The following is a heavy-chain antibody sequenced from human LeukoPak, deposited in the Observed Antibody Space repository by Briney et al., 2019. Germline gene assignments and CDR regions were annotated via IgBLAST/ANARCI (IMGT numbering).Heavy chain of an antibody. CDR1: GFTFSSYN. J-gene: IGHJ4*02. D-gene: IGHD3-10*01. CDR2: ISSSSSTI. V-gene: IGHV3-48*01. CDR3: ARDFRGLSWYFDY. Sequence: GGSLRLSCAASGFTFSSYNMNWARQAPGKGLEWVSYISSSSSTIYYADSVKGRFTISRDNAKNSLYLQMNSLRAEDTAVYYCARDFRGLSWYFDYWGQGTLVTVS.